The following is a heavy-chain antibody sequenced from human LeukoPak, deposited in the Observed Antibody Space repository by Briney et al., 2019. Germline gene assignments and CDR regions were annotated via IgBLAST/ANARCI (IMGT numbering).Heavy chain of an antibody. J-gene: IGHJ6*03. CDR1: GGSFSGYY. CDR2: INHSGST. Sequence: SETLSLTCAVYGGSFSGYYWSWIRQPPGKGLEWIGEINHSGSTNYNPSLKSRVTISVDTSKNQFSLKLSSVTAADTAVYYCARVGYCGGDCYSPYYYYYYMDVWGKGTTVTVSS. CDR3: ARVGYCGGDCYSPYYYYYYMDV. D-gene: IGHD2-21*02. V-gene: IGHV4-34*01.